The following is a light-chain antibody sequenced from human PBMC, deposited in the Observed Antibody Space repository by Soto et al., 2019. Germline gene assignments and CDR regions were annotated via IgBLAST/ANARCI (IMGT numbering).Light chain of an antibody. CDR3: QQYHSTPYT. Sequence: DIAMTQSPDSLTMSLGERATINCKSSQSVLYSSSNKNYLAWYQQKPGQPPKLLIYWASTRESGVPDRFSGSGSGTDFTLTISSLQAEDVAVYYCQQYHSTPYTFGQGTKLEIK. J-gene: IGKJ2*01. V-gene: IGKV4-1*01. CDR2: WAS. CDR1: QSVLYSSSNKNY.